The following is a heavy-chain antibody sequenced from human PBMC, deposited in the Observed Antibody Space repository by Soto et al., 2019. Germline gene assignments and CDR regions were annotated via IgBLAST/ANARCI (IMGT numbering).Heavy chain of an antibody. J-gene: IGHJ6*02. CDR2: ISYDGSNK. CDR3: AHPDGMGV. CDR1: GFTFSSYG. V-gene: IGHV3-30*03. Sequence: GGSLRLSCAASGFTFSSYGMHWVRQAPGKGLEWVAVISYDGSNKYYADSVKGRFTISRGNSKNTLYLQMNSLRAEDTAVYYCAHPDGMGVWGQGTTVTVSS.